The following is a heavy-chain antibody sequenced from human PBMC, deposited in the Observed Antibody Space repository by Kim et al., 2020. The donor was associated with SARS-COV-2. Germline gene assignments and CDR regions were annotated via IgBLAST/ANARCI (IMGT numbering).Heavy chain of an antibody. CDR1: GYTFTSYD. CDR3: ARGAHYYYYYYMDV. J-gene: IGHJ6*03. V-gene: IGHV1-8*01. Sequence: ASVKVSCKASGYTFTSYDINWVRQATGQGLEWMGWMNPNSGNTGYAQKFQGRVTMTRNTSISTAYMELSSLRSEDTAVYYCARGAHYYYYYYMDVWGKGTTVTVSS. CDR2: MNPNSGNT.